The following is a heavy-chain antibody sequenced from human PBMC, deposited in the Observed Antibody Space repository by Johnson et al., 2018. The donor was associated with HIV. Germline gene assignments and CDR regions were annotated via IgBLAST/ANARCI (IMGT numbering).Heavy chain of an antibody. D-gene: IGHD6-19*01. J-gene: IGHJ3*02. V-gene: IGHV3-30-3*01. CDR1: GFTFSSYA. Sequence: QVQLVESGGGVVQPGRSLRLSCAASGFTFSSYAMHWVRQAPGKGLEWVAVISYDGSNKYYADSVKGRFTISRDNSKNTLYLQMNSLRAEDTAVYYCASTSSDWFYAFDIWGQGTMVTVSS. CDR2: ISYDGSNK. CDR3: ASTSSDWFYAFDI.